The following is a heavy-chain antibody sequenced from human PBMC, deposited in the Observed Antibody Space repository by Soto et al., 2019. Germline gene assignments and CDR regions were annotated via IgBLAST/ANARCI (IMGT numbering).Heavy chain of an antibody. V-gene: IGHV3-23*01. J-gene: IGHJ4*02. CDR3: AKLLAGKFSDN. CDR1: GFTFSNNS. CDR2: ISSGGGNT. Sequence: EVQLLESGGGLVQPGGSLRLSCAASGFTFSNNSMTWVRQAPGKGLEWVSAISSGGGNTYYADSVRGRFTISRDNSKNTLYLQMNRLRAEDTAVYYCAKLLAGKFSDNWGQGSLVTVSS.